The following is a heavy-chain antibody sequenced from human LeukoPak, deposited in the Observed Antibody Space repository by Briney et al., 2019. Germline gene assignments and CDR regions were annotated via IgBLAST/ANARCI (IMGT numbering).Heavy chain of an antibody. CDR3: AKEGFDS. J-gene: IGHJ4*02. CDR2: ISYDGSNK. CDR1: GFTFSSYG. Sequence: QPGGSLRLSCAASGFTFSSYGMHWVRQAPGKGLEWVAVISYDGSNKYYADSVKGRFTISRDNSKNTLYLQMNSLRAEDTAVYYCAKEGFDSWGQGTLVTVSS. V-gene: IGHV3-30*18.